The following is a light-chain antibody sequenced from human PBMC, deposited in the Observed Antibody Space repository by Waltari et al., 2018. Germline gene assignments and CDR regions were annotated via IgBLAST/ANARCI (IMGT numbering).Light chain of an antibody. J-gene: IGLJ3*02. CDR3: TSYITTRGDWV. CDR1: SSDVGGYNL. V-gene: IGLV2-14*01. CDR2: GVS. Sequence: QSALTQPASVSGSPGQSITISCTGTSSDVGGYNLVSWHQQHPGKAPKLIIYGVSNRRSGVSTRFSGSKSGHTASLTISGLQAEDEADYYCTSYITTRGDWVFGGGTKLTVL.